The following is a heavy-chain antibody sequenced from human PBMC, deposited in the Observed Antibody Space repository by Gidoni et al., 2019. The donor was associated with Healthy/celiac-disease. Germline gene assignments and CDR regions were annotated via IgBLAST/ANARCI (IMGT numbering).Heavy chain of an antibody. CDR3: AKDRNEMATIPRFDP. D-gene: IGHD5-12*01. V-gene: IGHV3-30*18. CDR2: ISYDGSNK. Sequence: QVQLVESGGGVVQPGRSLRLSCAASGFTFSSYGMHWVRQAPGKGLEWVAVISYDGSNKYYADSVKGRFTISRDNSKNTLYLQMNSLRAEDTAVYYCAKDRNEMATIPRFDPWGQGTLVTVSS. J-gene: IGHJ5*02. CDR1: GFTFSSYG.